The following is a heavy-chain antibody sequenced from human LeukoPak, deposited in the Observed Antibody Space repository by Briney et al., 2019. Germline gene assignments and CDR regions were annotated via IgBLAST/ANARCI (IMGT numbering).Heavy chain of an antibody. J-gene: IGHJ4*02. Sequence: ASVKVSCKASGYTFTSYYMHWVRQAPGQGLEWMGIINPSGGSTSYAQKFQGRVTMTRDTSTSTVYMELSSLRSEDTAVYYCARDPRITMIVVGNTYPKGFDYWGQGTLVTVSS. V-gene: IGHV1-46*01. CDR3: ARDPRITMIVVGNTYPKGFDY. D-gene: IGHD3-22*01. CDR2: INPSGGST. CDR1: GYTFTSYY.